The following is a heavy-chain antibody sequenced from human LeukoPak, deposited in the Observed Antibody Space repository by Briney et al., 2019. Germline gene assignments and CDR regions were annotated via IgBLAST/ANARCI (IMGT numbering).Heavy chain of an antibody. D-gene: IGHD2-15*01. Sequence: ASVKVSCKASGYTFTSYYMHWVRQAPGQGLEWMGIINPSGGSTSYAQKFQGRVTMTRDMSTSTVYMELSSLRSEDTAVYYCARHVPYCSGGSCYSGWFDPWGQGTLVTVSS. CDR1: GYTFTSYY. J-gene: IGHJ5*02. V-gene: IGHV1-46*01. CDR3: ARHVPYCSGGSCYSGWFDP. CDR2: INPSGGST.